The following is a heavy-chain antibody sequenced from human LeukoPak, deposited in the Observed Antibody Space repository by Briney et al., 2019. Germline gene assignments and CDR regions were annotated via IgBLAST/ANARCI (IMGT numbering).Heavy chain of an antibody. CDR3: ARDSSGYYYLDY. CDR2: IDTSRST. Sequence: SESLSLTCTVPGGSISSYYWSWIRQPAGKGLEWIGRIDTSRSTNYNPSLKSRVTISVDKSKNQFSLKLSSVTAADTAVYYCARDSSGYYYLDYWGQGTLVTVSP. CDR1: GGSISSYY. J-gene: IGHJ4*02. D-gene: IGHD3-22*01. V-gene: IGHV4-4*07.